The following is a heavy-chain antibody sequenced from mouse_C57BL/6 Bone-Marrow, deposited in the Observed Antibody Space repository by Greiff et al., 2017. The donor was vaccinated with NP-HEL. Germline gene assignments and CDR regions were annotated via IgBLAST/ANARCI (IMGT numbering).Heavy chain of an antibody. CDR1: GYTFTDYE. CDR3: TRYYYGSRDYYAMDD. Sequence: VQLQQSGAELVRPGASVTLSCKASGYTFTDYEMHWVKQTPVHGLEWIGAIDPETGGTAYNQKFKGKAILTADKSSSTAYMELRSLTSEDSAVYYCTRYYYGSRDYYAMDDWGQGTSVTVSS. J-gene: IGHJ4*01. V-gene: IGHV1-15*01. D-gene: IGHD1-1*01. CDR2: IDPETGGT.